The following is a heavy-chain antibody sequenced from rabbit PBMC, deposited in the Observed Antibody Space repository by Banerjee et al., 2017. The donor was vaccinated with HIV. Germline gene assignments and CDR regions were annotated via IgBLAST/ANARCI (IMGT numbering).Heavy chain of an antibody. CDR3: MRGWAGSSYSGL. V-gene: IGHV1S40*01. J-gene: IGHJ4*01. CDR1: RFPLSTYYY. CDR2: IGTGGDDDGT. Sequence: SAGALLKPGASLPPPRTPPRFPLSTYYYMPWVRQAPGKGLEWIACIGTGGDDDGTYCASWAKGRFTISKTSSTTVTLQMTSLTAADTATYFCMRGWAGSSYSGLWGPGTLVTVS. D-gene: IGHD8-1*01.